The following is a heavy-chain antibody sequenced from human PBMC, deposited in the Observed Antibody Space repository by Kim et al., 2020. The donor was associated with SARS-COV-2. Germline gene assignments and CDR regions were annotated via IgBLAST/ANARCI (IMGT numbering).Heavy chain of an antibody. CDR2: ISGSGGST. CDR1: GFTFSSYA. D-gene: IGHD3-22*01. CDR3: AKSPQRGRAGEHYDSSGHGELDY. J-gene: IGHJ4*02. V-gene: IGHV3-23*01. Sequence: GGSLRLSCAASGFTFSSYAMSWVRQAPGKGLEWVSAISGSGGSTYYADSVKGRFTISRDNSKNTLYLQMNSLRAEDTAVYYCAKSPQRGRAGEHYDSSGHGELDYWGQGTLVTVSS.